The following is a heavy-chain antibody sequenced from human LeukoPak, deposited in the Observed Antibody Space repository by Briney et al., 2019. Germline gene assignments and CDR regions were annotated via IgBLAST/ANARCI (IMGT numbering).Heavy chain of an antibody. CDR3: ARDVLEWSDIGNWFDP. D-gene: IGHD3-3*01. V-gene: IGHV3-30-3*01. Sequence: HPGRSLRLSCAASGFTFSSYAMHWVRQAPGKGLEWVAVISYDGSSKYYADSVKGRFTISRDNSKNTLYLQMNSLRAEDTAVYYCARDVLEWSDIGNWFDPWGQGTLVTVSS. J-gene: IGHJ5*02. CDR2: ISYDGSSK. CDR1: GFTFSSYA.